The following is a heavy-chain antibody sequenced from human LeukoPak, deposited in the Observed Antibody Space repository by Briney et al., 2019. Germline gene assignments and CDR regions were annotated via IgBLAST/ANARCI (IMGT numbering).Heavy chain of an antibody. J-gene: IGHJ6*03. CDR2: ISAYDGDT. CDR3: ARGYCGGDCYYNYYYMDV. V-gene: IGHV1-18*01. Sequence: ASVKVSCKTSGYTFTSYGITWVRQAPGQGLEWMGWISAYDGDTKYAQKFQGRVSMTIDISTSTAYMELRSLRSEDTAVYYCARGYCGGDCYYNYYYMDVWGKGTTVTVSS. D-gene: IGHD2-21*01. CDR1: GYTFTSYG.